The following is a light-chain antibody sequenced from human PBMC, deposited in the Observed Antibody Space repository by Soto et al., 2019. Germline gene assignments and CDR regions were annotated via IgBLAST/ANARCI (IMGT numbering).Light chain of an antibody. CDR3: SSFTNTITRYA. CDR2: EVS. J-gene: IGLJ1*01. Sequence: QSALTQPASVSGSPGQSITISCTGTSSDVGGYNYVSWFQHHPGKAPKLMIYEVSYRPSGVSNRFSGSKSGDTASLTISGLQAEDEADYYCSSFTNTITRYAFGPGTKLTVL. CDR1: SSDVGGYNY. V-gene: IGLV2-14*01.